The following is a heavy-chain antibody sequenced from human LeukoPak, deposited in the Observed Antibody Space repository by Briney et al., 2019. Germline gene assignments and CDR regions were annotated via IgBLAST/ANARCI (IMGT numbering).Heavy chain of an antibody. D-gene: IGHD2-2*01. Sequence: GESLRFSCKGSGYSFTSYWIGWVRQMPGKGLEWMGIIYPGDSDTRYSPSLQGQVTISADKSISTAYLQWSSLKASDTAMYYCARLMDDIIVVPAAIHFDYWGQGTLVTVSS. CDR1: GYSFTSYW. V-gene: IGHV5-51*01. J-gene: IGHJ4*02. CDR2: IYPGDSDT. CDR3: ARLMDDIIVVPAAIHFDY.